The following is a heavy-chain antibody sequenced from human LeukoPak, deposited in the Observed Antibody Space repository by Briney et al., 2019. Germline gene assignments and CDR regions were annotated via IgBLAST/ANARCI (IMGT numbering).Heavy chain of an antibody. CDR2: ISSSSSTI. V-gene: IGHV3-48*02. Sequence: PGGSLRLSCAASGLTFSSYSMNWVRQAPGKGLEWVSYISSSSSTIYYADSVKGRFTISRDNAKNSLYLQMNSLRDEDTAVYYCARDGMPYYYDSNGSRWYNWFDPWGQGTLVTVSS. D-gene: IGHD3-22*01. J-gene: IGHJ5*02. CDR1: GLTFSSYS. CDR3: ARDGMPYYYDSNGSRWYNWFDP.